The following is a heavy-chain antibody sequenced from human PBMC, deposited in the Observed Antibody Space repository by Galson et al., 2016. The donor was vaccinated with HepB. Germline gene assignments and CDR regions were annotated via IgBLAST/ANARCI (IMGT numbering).Heavy chain of an antibody. D-gene: IGHD6-13*01. CDR1: GFTFSSYA. CDR2: ISITVSST. J-gene: IGHJ4*02. V-gene: IGHV3-23*01. Sequence: SLRLSCAASGFTFSSYAMSWVRQAPGKGLEWVSAISITVSSTYYADSVKGRFTISRDNSKNTLYLQMNTLRSEDTAIYYCAKRIGAGGQFDYLGQGTLVTVSS. CDR3: AKRIGAGGQFDY.